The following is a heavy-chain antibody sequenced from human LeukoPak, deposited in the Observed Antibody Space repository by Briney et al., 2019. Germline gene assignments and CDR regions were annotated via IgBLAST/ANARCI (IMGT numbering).Heavy chain of an antibody. V-gene: IGHV3-11*01. CDR2: ISSSGSTI. D-gene: IGHD1-26*01. Sequence: GGSLRLSCAASGFTFSDCYMSWIRQAPGKGLEWVSYISSSGSTIYYADSVEGRFTISRDNAKNSLYLQMNSLRAEDTAVYYCARWGSIVGATFFDYWGQGTLVAVSS. J-gene: IGHJ4*02. CDR3: ARWGSIVGATFFDY. CDR1: GFTFSDCY.